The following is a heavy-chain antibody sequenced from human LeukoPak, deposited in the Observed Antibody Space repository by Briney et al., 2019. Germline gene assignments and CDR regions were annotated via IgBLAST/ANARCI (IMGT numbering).Heavy chain of an antibody. J-gene: IGHJ2*01. CDR1: GYTFTSYG. CDR3: ARGVLTGYYRLGDGDWYFDL. D-gene: IGHD3-9*01. Sequence: ASVKVSCKASGYTFTSYGISWVRQAPGQGLEWMGWISAYNGNTNYAHKLQGRVTMTTDTSTSTAYMELRSLRSEDTAVYYCARGVLTGYYRLGDGDWYFDLWGRGTLVTVSS. CDR2: ISAYNGNT. V-gene: IGHV1-18*01.